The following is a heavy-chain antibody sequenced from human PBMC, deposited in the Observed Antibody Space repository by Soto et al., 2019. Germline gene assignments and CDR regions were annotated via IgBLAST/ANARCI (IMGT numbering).Heavy chain of an antibody. CDR2: ISWNSGSI. V-gene: IGHV3-9*01. Sequence: EVQLVESGGGLVQPGRSLRLSCAASGFTFDDYAMHWVRQAPGKGLEWVSGISWNSGSIGYADSVKGRFTISRDNAKNSLYLQMNSLRAEDTALYYCAKDSWVTPYYFDYWGQGTLVTVSS. CDR3: AKDSWVTPYYFDY. D-gene: IGHD2-21*02. CDR1: GFTFDDYA. J-gene: IGHJ4*02.